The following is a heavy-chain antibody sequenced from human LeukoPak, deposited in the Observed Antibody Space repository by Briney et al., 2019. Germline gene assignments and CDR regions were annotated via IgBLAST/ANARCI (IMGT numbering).Heavy chain of an antibody. CDR1: GFTFSSYA. Sequence: PGGSLRLSCAASGFTFSSYAMSWVRQAPGKGLEWVSAISGSGGSTYYADSVKGRFTISRDNSKNTLYLQMNSLRAEDTAVYYCAKDGCRSGGSCYQVDYWGQGTLVTVSS. J-gene: IGHJ4*02. V-gene: IGHV3-23*01. D-gene: IGHD2-15*01. CDR2: ISGSGGST. CDR3: AKDGCRSGGSCYQVDY.